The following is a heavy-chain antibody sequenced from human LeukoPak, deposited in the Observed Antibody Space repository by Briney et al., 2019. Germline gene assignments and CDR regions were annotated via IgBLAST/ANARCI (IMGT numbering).Heavy chain of an antibody. Sequence: GGSLRLSCAASGFTFSSYGTHWVRQAPGKGLEWVAVIWYDGSNKYYADSVKGRFTISRDNSKNTLYLQMNSLRAEDTAVYYCARDGSSSWYAYYGMDVWGQGTTVTVSS. J-gene: IGHJ6*02. CDR2: IWYDGSNK. CDR1: GFTFSSYG. D-gene: IGHD6-13*01. V-gene: IGHV3-33*01. CDR3: ARDGSSSWYAYYGMDV.